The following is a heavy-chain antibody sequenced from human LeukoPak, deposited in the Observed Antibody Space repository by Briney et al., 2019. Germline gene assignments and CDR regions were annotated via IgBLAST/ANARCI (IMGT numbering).Heavy chain of an antibody. Sequence: GGSLTLSCPASGFTFSSYAMHWLRQAPGKGLEWVAVISYDGSDKYYADSVKGRFTISRDNSKNTLHLQMNSLRAEDTAVYYCARDGYSNYAPYYYYMDVWGKGTRVTVSS. D-gene: IGHD5-18*01. CDR3: ARDGYSNYAPYYYYMDV. V-gene: IGHV3-30*01. CDR2: ISYDGSDK. J-gene: IGHJ6*03. CDR1: GFTFSSYA.